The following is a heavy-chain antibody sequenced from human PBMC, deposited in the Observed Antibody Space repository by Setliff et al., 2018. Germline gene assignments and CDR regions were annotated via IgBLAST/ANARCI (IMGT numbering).Heavy chain of an antibody. CDR2: IIPLLETA. D-gene: IGHD1-1*01. J-gene: IGHJ6*02. CDR1: GDTFSTYA. CDR3: ARDSVTLGQLERRGGFRYYDMDV. Sequence: SVKVSCKASGDTFSTYALSWVRQAPGQGLEWMGGIIPLLETAKYAQKFQGRVTITADKSTSTGYMELSSLRSEDTAMYYCARDSVTLGQLERRGGFRYYDMDVWGQGTTVTVSS. V-gene: IGHV1-69*06.